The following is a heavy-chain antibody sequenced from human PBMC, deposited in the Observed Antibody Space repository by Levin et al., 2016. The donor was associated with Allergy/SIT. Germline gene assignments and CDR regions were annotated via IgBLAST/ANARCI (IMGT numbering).Heavy chain of an antibody. CDR2: IYSGGST. J-gene: IGHJ6*02. Sequence: GESLKISCAASGFTVSSNYMSWVRQAPGKGLEWVSVIYSGGSTYYADSVKGRFTISRDNSKNTLYLQMNSLRAEDTAVYYCARGEIGYCSGGSCFPHSLGRLVWGQGTTVTVSS. D-gene: IGHD2-15*01. V-gene: IGHV3-53*01. CDR1: GFTVSSNY. CDR3: ARGEIGYCSGGSCFPHSLGRLV.